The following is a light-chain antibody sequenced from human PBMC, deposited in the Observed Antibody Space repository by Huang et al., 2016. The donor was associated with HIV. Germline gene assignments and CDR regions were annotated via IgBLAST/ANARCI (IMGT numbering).Light chain of an antibody. J-gene: IGKJ5*01. Sequence: DIQMTQSPSSLSASVGDRVTITCQASQDISNYLNWYQHKPGKAPKLLIYEASTLETGVPSRFSGSGSGTDYTFIISSLQPEDIATYYCQHHASFPIAFGQGTRLDMK. V-gene: IGKV1-33*01. CDR1: QDISNY. CDR2: EAS. CDR3: QHHASFPIA.